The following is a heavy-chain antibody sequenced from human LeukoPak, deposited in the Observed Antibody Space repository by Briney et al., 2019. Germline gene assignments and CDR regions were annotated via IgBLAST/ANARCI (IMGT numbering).Heavy chain of an antibody. CDR2: IDKTTYPT. CDR1: GFIVSINY. D-gene: IGHD6-19*01. CDR3: AKFEGATIPGWFNDY. J-gene: IGHJ4*02. V-gene: IGHV3-23*05. Sequence: PGGSLRLSCAASGFIVSINYMSWVRQAPGKGLEWVSTIDKTTYPTFYADSVKGRFTISRDNSKNTLYLQMNSLRTEDTAVYFCAKFEGATIPGWFNDYWGQGILVTVSS.